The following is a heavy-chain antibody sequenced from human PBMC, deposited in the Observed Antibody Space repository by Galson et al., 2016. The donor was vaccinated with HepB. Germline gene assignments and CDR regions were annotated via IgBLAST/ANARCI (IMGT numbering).Heavy chain of an antibody. J-gene: IGHJ6*02. CDR3: ARRGPTYYYGMDV. V-gene: IGHV4-39*01. D-gene: IGHD3-10*01. CDR1: GGSISSSGYY. Sequence: SETLSLTCTVSGGSISSSGYYWGWIRQPPGKGLEWIGSIYHSGSTYYNPSLKGRVTISVDTSKNQFSLKLSSVTAADTAVYFCARRGPTYYYGMDVWGQGTTVTVSS. CDR2: IYHSGST.